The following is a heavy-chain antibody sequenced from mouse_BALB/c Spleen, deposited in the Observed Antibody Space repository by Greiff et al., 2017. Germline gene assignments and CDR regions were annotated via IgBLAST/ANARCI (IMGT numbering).Heavy chain of an antibody. CDR1: GFTFSDSY. CDR2: ISDGGSYT. V-gene: IGHV5-4*02. Sequence: EVMLVESGGGLVKPGGSLKLSCAASGFTFSDSYMYWVRQTPEKRLEWVATISDGGSYTYYPDSVKGRFTISRDNAKNNLYLQMSSLKSEDTAMYYCASYYYGSSYWYFDVWGAGTTVTVSS. J-gene: IGHJ1*01. CDR3: ASYYYGSSYWYFDV. D-gene: IGHD1-1*01.